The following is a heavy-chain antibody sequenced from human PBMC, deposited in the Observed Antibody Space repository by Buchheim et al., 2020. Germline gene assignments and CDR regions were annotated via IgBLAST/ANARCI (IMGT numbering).Heavy chain of an antibody. Sequence: EVQLLESGGGLVQPGGSLRLSCAASGFTFSSYAMSWVRQAPGKGLEWVSAISGSGGSTYYADSVKGRFTISRDNSKNTLYLQMNSLGAEDTAVYYCAKPNYYDSSGYYYEDYLDYWGQGTL. CDR1: GFTFSSYA. D-gene: IGHD3-22*01. CDR3: AKPNYYDSSGYYYEDYLDY. V-gene: IGHV3-23*01. J-gene: IGHJ4*02. CDR2: ISGSGGST.